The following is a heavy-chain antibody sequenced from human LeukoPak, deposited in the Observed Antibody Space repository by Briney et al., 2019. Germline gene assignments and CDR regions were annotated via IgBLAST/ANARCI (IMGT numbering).Heavy chain of an antibody. CDR2: VSYSATT. Sequence: PSETLSLTCTVSGGSISTYYWSWIRQPPGKGLDWIGYVSYSATTTYNPSLKSRVTTSVDTSKNQFSLKLSSVTTADTALYYCARGNLPPANNWFDPWGQGTLVTVSS. V-gene: IGHV4-59*01. J-gene: IGHJ5*02. CDR3: ARGNLPPANNWFDP. CDR1: GGSISTYY.